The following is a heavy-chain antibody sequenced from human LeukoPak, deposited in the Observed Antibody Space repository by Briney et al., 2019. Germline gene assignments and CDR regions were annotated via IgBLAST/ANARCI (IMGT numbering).Heavy chain of an antibody. CDR3: ARGSITMVRGVIMTDAFDI. CDR2: INLNSGGT. D-gene: IGHD3-10*01. Sequence: GASVKVSCKASGYTFTGYYMHWVRQAPGQGLEWMGWINLNSGGTNYAQKFQSRVTMTRDTSISTAYMELSRLRSDDTAVYYCARGSITMVRGVIMTDAFDIWGQGTMVTVSS. J-gene: IGHJ3*02. V-gene: IGHV1-2*02. CDR1: GYTFTGYY.